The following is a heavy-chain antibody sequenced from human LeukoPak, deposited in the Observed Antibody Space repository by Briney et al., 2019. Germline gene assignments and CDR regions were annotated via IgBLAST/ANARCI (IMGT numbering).Heavy chain of an antibody. CDR3: AREHSGGGNYYDSSGYYRSFDY. CDR2: ISSSRSYI. Sequence: GSLRLSCAPSGFTFSSYSMNWVRQAPGKGLEWVSYISSSRSYIYYADSVKGRFTISRDNAKNSLYLQMSSLRVEDTVVYYCAREHSGGGNYYDSSGYYRSFDYWGQGTPVTVSS. CDR1: GFTFSSYS. V-gene: IGHV3-21*01. D-gene: IGHD3-22*01. J-gene: IGHJ4*02.